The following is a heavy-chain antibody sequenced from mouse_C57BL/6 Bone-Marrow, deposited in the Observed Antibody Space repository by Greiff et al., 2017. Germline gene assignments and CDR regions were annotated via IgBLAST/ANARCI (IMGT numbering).Heavy chain of an antibody. Sequence: QVQLQQSDAELVKPGASVKISCKVSGYTFTDHTIHWMKQRPEQGLEWIGYIYTRDGSTKYNEKFKGKATLTADKSSSTAYMQLNSLSSEDSSVYFCARRRWLLLDWFAYWGQGTLVTVSA. D-gene: IGHD2-3*01. J-gene: IGHJ3*01. CDR2: IYTRDGST. CDR1: GYTFTDHT. CDR3: ARRRWLLLDWFAY. V-gene: IGHV1-78*01.